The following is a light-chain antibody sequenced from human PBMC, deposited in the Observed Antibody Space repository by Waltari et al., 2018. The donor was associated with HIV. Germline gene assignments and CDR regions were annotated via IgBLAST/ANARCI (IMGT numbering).Light chain of an antibody. CDR1: SSNTGRTT. CDR2: SNN. V-gene: IGLV1-44*01. CDR3: AAWDDSLNGVV. J-gene: IGLJ2*01. Sequence: QSVLTQPPSASGTPGQRVTISCSGSSSNTGRTTVNRYQQFPGTAPKLLIYSNNQRPSGVPDRFSGSKSGTSASLAIRGLQSEDEADYYCAAWDDSLNGVVCGGGTKLTVL.